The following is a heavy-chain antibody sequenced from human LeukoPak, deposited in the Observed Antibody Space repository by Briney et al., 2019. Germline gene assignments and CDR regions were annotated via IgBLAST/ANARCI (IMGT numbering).Heavy chain of an antibody. D-gene: IGHD6-13*01. CDR3: ARDPIAARGYYYMDV. V-gene: IGHV3-30-3*01. CDR2: ISYDGSNK. J-gene: IGHJ6*03. CDR1: GFTFSSYA. Sequence: PGGSLRLSCAASGFTFSSYAMHWVRQAPGKGLEWVAVISYDGSNKYYADSVKGRFTISRDNSKNTLYLQMNSPRAEDTAVYYCARDPIAARGYYYMDVWGKGTTVTVSS.